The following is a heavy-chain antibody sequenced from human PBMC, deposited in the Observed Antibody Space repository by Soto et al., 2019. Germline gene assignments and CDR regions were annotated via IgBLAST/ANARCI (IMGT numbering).Heavy chain of an antibody. Sequence: SETLSLTCTVSGGSISSYYWSWIRQPAGKGLEWIGRIYTSGSTNYNPSLKSRVTMSVDTSKNQFSLKLSSVTAADTAVYYCARHKWGLSIYYYYYGMEVWGQGTTVTVSS. CDR2: IYTSGST. CDR3: ARHKWGLSIYYYYYGMEV. CDR1: GGSISSYY. D-gene: IGHD7-27*01. V-gene: IGHV4-4*07. J-gene: IGHJ6*02.